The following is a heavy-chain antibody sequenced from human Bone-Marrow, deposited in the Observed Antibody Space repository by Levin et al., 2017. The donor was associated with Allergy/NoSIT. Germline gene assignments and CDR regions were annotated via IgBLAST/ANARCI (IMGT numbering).Heavy chain of an antibody. CDR2: INAGNGNT. CDR1: GYTFTSYA. Sequence: ASVKVSCKASGYTFTSYAMHWVRQAPGQRLEWMGWINAGNGNTKYSQKFQGRVTITRDTSASTAYMELSSLRSEDTAVYYCARDPHPPHYYYGMDVWGQGTTVTVSS. J-gene: IGHJ6*02. CDR3: ARDPHPPHYYYGMDV. V-gene: IGHV1-3*01.